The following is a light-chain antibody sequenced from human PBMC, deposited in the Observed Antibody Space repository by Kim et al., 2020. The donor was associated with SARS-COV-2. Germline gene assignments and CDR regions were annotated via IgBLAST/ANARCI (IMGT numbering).Light chain of an antibody. CDR1: QSVNSKY. CDR3: QHYGSSPPLYT. CDR2: GAF. V-gene: IGKV3-20*01. Sequence: PGERAALSCRVSQSVNSKYLTWYQQIPGQAPRLLIYGAFYRATGIPDRFSGSGSGTDFTLTISGLEPEDFALYYCQHYGSSPPLYTFGQGTKLEIK. J-gene: IGKJ2*01.